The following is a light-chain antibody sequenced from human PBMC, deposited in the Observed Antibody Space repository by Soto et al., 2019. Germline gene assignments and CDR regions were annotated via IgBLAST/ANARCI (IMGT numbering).Light chain of an antibody. Sequence: EIVMTQSPATLSVSPGERATLSCRAGQSVSSNLAWYQQRPGQAPRPLIYHASTRATGIPARFSGTGSGTQFTLTISGLQPDDFAAYYCQQYNNWPLTFGGGTKVEIK. J-gene: IGKJ4*01. CDR3: QQYNNWPLT. V-gene: IGKV3-15*01. CDR2: HAS. CDR1: QSVSSN.